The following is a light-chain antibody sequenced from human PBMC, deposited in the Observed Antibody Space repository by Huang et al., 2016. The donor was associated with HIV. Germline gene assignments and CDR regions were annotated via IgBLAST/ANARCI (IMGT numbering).Light chain of an antibody. CDR1: QSVSSY. Sequence: EIVLTQSPATLSLSPGERATLACRASQSVSSYLAWYQQKPGQAPRLRIYDASNRATGIPARFSGSGSGTDFTLTISSLEPEDFAVYYCQQRSNWAPITFGRGTKVEIK. V-gene: IGKV3-11*01. CDR3: QQRSNWAPIT. CDR2: DAS. J-gene: IGKJ4*01.